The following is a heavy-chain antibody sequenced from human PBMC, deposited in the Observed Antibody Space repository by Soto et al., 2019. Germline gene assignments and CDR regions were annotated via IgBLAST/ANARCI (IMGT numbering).Heavy chain of an antibody. D-gene: IGHD1-1*01. CDR1: GGTFSSYA. CDR2: IIPIFGTA. J-gene: IGHJ3*02. CDR3: ARGVQLVPDAFDI. Sequence: SVKVSCKASGGTFSSYAISWMRQAPGQGLEWMGGIIPIFGTANYAQKFQGRVTITADESTSTAYMELSSLRSEDTAVYYCARGVQLVPDAFDIWGQGTMVTVSS. V-gene: IGHV1-69*13.